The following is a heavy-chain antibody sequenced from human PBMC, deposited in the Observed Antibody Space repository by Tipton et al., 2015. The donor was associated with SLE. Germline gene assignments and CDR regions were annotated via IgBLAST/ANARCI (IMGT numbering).Heavy chain of an antibody. V-gene: IGHV3-72*01. J-gene: IGHJ4*02. CDR3: ARDYWGSGSSPFSDY. Sequence: SLRLSCAASGFTFSDHYMDWVRQAPGKGLEWVGRIKNKADSYTTDYAASVKGRFTISRDDSKSSLYLQLDSLRADDTAVYYCARDYWGSGSSPFSDYWGQGTLVTVSS. CDR2: IKNKADSYTT. CDR1: GFTFSDHY. D-gene: IGHD6-19*01.